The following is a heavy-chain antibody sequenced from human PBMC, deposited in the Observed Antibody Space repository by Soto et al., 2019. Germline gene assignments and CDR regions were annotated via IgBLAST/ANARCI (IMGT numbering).Heavy chain of an antibody. CDR1: GFTFSSYA. V-gene: IGHV3-23*01. CDR2: VSIGGST. D-gene: IGHD2-15*01. J-gene: IGHJ4*02. CDR3: AKRRGAGEHFDY. Sequence: PGGSLRLSCAASGFTFSSYAVGWVRQGPGKGLEWVAVVSIGGSTHYADSVRGRFTISRDNSKNTLSLQMNSLTAEDTAVYFCAKRRGAGEHFDYWGQGALVTVSS.